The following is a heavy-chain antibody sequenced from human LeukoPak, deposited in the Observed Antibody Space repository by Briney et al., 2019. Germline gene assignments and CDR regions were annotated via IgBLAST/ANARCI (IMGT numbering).Heavy chain of an antibody. V-gene: IGHV3-11*01. Sequence: GGSLRLSCAASGFTFSSYAMSWIRQAPGKGLGWVSYISSSGSTIYYADSVKGRFTISRDNAKNSLYLQMNSLRAEDTAVYYCARVELWGSGSYAAYWGQGTLVTVSS. CDR3: ARVELWGSGSYAAY. D-gene: IGHD3-10*01. CDR2: ISSSGSTI. CDR1: GFTFSSYA. J-gene: IGHJ4*02.